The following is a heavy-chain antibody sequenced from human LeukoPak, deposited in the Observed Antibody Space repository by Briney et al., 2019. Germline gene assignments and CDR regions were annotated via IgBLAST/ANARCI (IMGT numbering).Heavy chain of an antibody. CDR2: IYPGDSDI. D-gene: IGHD1-26*01. CDR3: TIRYSGTDNDY. CDR1: GYSFTSYW. Sequence: NRGESLKISCKGSGYSFTSYWIGWVRQMPGKGLEWMGIIYPGDSDIRYSPSFQGQVTISADKSISTAYLQWSSLKASDTAMYYCTIRYSGTDNDYWGQGTLVTVSS. V-gene: IGHV5-51*01. J-gene: IGHJ4*02.